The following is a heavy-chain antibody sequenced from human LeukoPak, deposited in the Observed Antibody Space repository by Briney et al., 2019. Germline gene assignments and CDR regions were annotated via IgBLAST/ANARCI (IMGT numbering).Heavy chain of an antibody. CDR3: ARDGAGAGNDFDY. V-gene: IGHV3-7*05. CDR2: IKQDGSEK. Sequence: GGSLRLSCAASGFTFRSSWMSWVRQAPGKGLEWVANIKQDGSEKYCVDSVKGRFTISRDNAKNSLYLQMGSLRAEDTAVYYCARDGAGAGNDFDYWGQGTLVTVSS. CDR1: GFTFRSSW. J-gene: IGHJ4*02. D-gene: IGHD6-13*01.